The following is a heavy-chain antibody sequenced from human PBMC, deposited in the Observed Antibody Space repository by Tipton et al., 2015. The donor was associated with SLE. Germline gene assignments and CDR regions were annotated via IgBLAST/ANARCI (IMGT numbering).Heavy chain of an antibody. V-gene: IGHV4-59*01. CDR1: GGSISSYR. CDR2: VYFTGAT. Sequence: TLSLTCTVSGGSISSYRWSWIRQPPGKGLEWIGYVYFTGATNYNSSLESRVTISVDTSKNQFSLKLSSVTAADTAVYYCARGEPEGLTTNTFDIWGQGTEVTVAS. D-gene: IGHD1-1*01. CDR3: ARGEPEGLTTNTFDI. J-gene: IGHJ3*02.